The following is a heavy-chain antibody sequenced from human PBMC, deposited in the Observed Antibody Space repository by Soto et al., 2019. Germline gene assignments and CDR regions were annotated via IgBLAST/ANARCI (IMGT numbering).Heavy chain of an antibody. CDR3: ARPLGYCSGGSCPVSL. Sequence: QVQLVQSGAEVKQPGASVKVSCKASGYTFTSYDINWVRQATGQGLEWMGWMNPNSGNTGYAQKFQGRVTMTRNTSISTAYMELSSLRSEDTAVYYCARPLGYCSGGSCPVSLWGQGTLVTVSS. V-gene: IGHV1-8*01. CDR2: MNPNSGNT. D-gene: IGHD2-15*01. J-gene: IGHJ4*02. CDR1: GYTFTSYD.